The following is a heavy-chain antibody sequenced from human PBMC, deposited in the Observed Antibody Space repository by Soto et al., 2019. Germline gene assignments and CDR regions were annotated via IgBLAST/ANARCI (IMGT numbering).Heavy chain of an antibody. CDR2: INHSGST. CDR1: GGSFSGYY. D-gene: IGHD5-18*01. J-gene: IGHJ6*02. CDR3: ASFVDTAMVSVGYYYYGMDV. V-gene: IGHV4-34*01. Sequence: ASETLSLTCAVYGGSFSGYYWSWIRQPPGKGLEWIGEINHSGSTNYNPSLKSRVTISVDTSKNQFSLKLSSVTAADTAVYYCASFVDTAMVSVGYYYYGMDVWGQGTTVTV.